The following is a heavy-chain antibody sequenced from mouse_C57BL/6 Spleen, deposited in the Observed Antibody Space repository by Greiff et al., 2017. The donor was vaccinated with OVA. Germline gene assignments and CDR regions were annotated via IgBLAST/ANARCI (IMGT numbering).Heavy chain of an antibody. J-gene: IGHJ2*01. CDR2: INPNNGGT. V-gene: IGHV1-22*01. CDR3: ARGRYGNLDY. D-gene: IGHD2-10*02. Sequence: EVMLVESGPELVKPGASVKMSCKASGYTFTDYNMHWVKQSHGKSLEWIGYINPNNGGTSYNQKFKGKATLTVNKSSSTAYMELRSLTSEDSAVYYCARGRYGNLDYWGQGTTLTVSS. CDR1: GYTFTDYN.